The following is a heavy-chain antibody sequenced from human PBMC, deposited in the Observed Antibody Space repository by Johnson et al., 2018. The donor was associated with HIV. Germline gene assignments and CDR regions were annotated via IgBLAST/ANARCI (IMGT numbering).Heavy chain of an antibody. CDR2: IWYDGSNK. V-gene: IGHV3-33*01. Sequence: QVQLVESGGGVVQPGRSLRLSCAASGFTFSSYGMHWVRQAPGKGLEWVAVIWYDGSNKYYADSVKGRFTISRDNSKNTLYLQMNSLRAEDTAVYYCATGDYGSGLRGAFDIWGQGTMVTVSS. D-gene: IGHD4/OR15-4a*01. CDR1: GFTFSSYG. J-gene: IGHJ3*02. CDR3: ATGDYGSGLRGAFDI.